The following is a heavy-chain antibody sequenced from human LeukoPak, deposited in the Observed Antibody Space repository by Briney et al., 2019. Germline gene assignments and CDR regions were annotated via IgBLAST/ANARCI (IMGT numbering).Heavy chain of an antibody. D-gene: IGHD1-26*01. Sequence: GASVKVSCKASGYTFTGYYMHWVRQAPGQGLEWMGWINPYSGGTNYAQNFQGRVTMTRDTSFSTAYMELYRLRSGDTAVYYCAKAKSDRWELLLDYWGQGTLVTVSS. CDR1: GYTFTGYY. J-gene: IGHJ4*02. CDR2: INPYSGGT. CDR3: AKAKSDRWELLLDY. V-gene: IGHV1-2*02.